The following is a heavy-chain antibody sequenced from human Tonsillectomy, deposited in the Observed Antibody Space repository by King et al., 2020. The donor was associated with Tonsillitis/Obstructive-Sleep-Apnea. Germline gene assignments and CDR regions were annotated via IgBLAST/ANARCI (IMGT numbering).Heavy chain of an antibody. Sequence: VQLVESGGGVVRPGGPLRLSCAAPGLTLEDYGMSGVGQAPGKGLEWAPGINWKGGSTGYADSLKGRFTISRDNAKNSLYLQMNSLRAEDTALYYCARDGVDFWSGYVRAGYWGQGTLVTVSS. CDR1: GLTLEDYG. CDR2: INWKGGST. J-gene: IGHJ4*02. V-gene: IGHV3-20*04. D-gene: IGHD3-3*01. CDR3: ARDGVDFWSGYVRAGY.